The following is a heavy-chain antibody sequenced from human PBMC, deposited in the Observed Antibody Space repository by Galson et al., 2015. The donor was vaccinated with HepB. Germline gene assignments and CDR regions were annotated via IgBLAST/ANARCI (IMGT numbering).Heavy chain of an antibody. V-gene: IGHV3-21*01. J-gene: IGHJ6*02. D-gene: IGHD3-3*01. CDR2: ISSSSSYI. Sequence: SLRLSCAASGFTFSSYSMNWVRQAPGKGLEWVSSISSSSSYIYYADSVKGRFTISRDNAKNSLYLQMNSLRAEDTAVYYCARVLRFLEWSRRDYYYGMDVWGQGTTVTVSS. CDR1: GFTFSSYS. CDR3: ARVLRFLEWSRRDYYYGMDV.